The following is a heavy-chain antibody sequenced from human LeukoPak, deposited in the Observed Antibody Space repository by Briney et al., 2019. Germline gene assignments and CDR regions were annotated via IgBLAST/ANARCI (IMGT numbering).Heavy chain of an antibody. CDR2: IWYDGSNK. CDR1: GLTFSDAW. CDR3: ARGRYGSGSYQDY. D-gene: IGHD3-10*01. V-gene: IGHV3-33*08. Sequence: GGSLRLSCVLSGLTFSDAWMSWVRQAPGKGLEGVAVIWYDGSNKYYADSVKGRFTISRDNSKNTLYLQMNSLRAEDTAVYYCARGRYGSGSYQDYWGQGTLVTVSS. J-gene: IGHJ4*02.